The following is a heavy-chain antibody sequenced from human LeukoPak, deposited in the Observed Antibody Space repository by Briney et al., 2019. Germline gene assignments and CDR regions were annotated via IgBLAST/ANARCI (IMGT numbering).Heavy chain of an antibody. J-gene: IGHJ6*03. Sequence: SETLSLTCTVSDDSITMYYWTWIRQPPGKGLEWIGYVDHTGSTKFNPSLNGRVSISRDTSNNFFSLRLRSVTAADTAVYFCARGRVSSSTWYSTYYYFFYMDFRGKGTTDTVSS. V-gene: IGHV4-59*01. CDR1: DDSITMYY. D-gene: IGHD4-11*01. CDR2: VDHTGST. CDR3: ARGRVSSSTWYSTYYYFFYMDF.